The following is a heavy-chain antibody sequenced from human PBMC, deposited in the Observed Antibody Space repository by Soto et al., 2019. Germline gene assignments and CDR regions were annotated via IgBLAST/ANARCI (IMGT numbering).Heavy chain of an antibody. CDR3: AKDHESDY. J-gene: IGHJ4*02. CDR2: ISASGGGT. Sequence: EVQLLESGGGLVQPGGSLRLSCAASGFMFSSYAMSWIRQAPGKGLEWVSAISASGGGTYYVDSAKGRFTISRDNSKNTLYLQMNSLRAEDSALYYCAKDHESDYWGQGTLVTVSS. V-gene: IGHV3-23*01. CDR1: GFMFSSYA.